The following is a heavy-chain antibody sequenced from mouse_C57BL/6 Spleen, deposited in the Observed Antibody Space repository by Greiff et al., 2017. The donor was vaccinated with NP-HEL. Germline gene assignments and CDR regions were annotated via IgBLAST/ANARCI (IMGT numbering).Heavy chain of an antibody. V-gene: IGHV2-2*01. CDR2: IWSGGSR. CDR1: GFSLTSYG. D-gene: IGHD1-1*01. CDR3: ARSNSSSYVNWYFDV. Sequence: QVQLQQSGPGLVQPSQCLSITCTVSGFSLTSYGVHWVRQSPGKGLEWLGVIWSGGSRDYNAAFISRLSISKDNSKSQDFFKMNRLQAEDTAIYYCARSNSSSYVNWYFDVWGTGTTVTVSS. J-gene: IGHJ1*03.